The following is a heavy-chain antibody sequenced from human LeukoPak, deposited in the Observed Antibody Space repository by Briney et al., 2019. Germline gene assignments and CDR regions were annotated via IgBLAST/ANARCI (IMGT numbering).Heavy chain of an antibody. CDR2: ISGSGGST. CDR3: ARDNDFWSGYSVY. D-gene: IGHD3-3*01. J-gene: IGHJ4*02. V-gene: IGHV3-23*01. Sequence: GGSLRLSCAASGFTFSSYAMSWVRQAPGKGLEWVSAISGSGGSTYYADSVKGRFTISRDNSKNTLYLQMNSLRAEDTAVYYCARDNDFWSGYSVYWGQGTLVTVSS. CDR1: GFTFSSYA.